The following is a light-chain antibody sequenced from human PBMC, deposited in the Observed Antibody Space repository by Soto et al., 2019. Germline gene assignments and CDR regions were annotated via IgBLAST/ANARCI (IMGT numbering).Light chain of an antibody. V-gene: IGKV3-20*01. CDR3: QQYGNSPRT. J-gene: IGKJ1*01. CDR1: QSVRSN. CDR2: GAS. Sequence: PPSPGTLSTLLGARAALSVKASQSVRSNLAWYQQKPGQAPRLLIYGASSRATGIPDRFSGSGSGTDFTLTISRLEPEDFAVYYCQQYGNSPRTFGQGTKVDI.